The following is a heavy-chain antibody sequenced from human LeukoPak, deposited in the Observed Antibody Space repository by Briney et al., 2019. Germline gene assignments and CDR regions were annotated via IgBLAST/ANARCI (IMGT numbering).Heavy chain of an antibody. Sequence: AGGSLRLSCAASGFTFSSYSMNWVRQAPGKGLEWVSSISSSSSYIYYADSVKGRFTISRDNAKNTLNLQMNSLRAEDTAVYYCARDLGQYYDTSDNWFDPWGQGTLVTVSS. CDR3: ARDLGQYYDTSDNWFDP. CDR1: GFTFSSYS. D-gene: IGHD3-22*01. J-gene: IGHJ5*02. CDR2: ISSSSSYI. V-gene: IGHV3-21*01.